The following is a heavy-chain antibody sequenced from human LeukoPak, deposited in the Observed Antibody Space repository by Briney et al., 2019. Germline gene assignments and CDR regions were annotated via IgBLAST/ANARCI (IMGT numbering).Heavy chain of an antibody. CDR3: AAGGHQGGWLLQIVFDY. CDR2: IYHSGST. D-gene: IGHD2-21*01. V-gene: IGHV4-30-2*01. J-gene: IGHJ4*02. Sequence: PSQTLSLTCTVSGGSISSGGYYWSWIRQPPGKGLEWIGYIYHSGSTYYNPSLKSRVTISVDRSKNQFSLKLSSVTAADTAVYYCAAGGHQGGWLLQIVFDYWGQGTLVTVSS. CDR1: GGSISSGGYY.